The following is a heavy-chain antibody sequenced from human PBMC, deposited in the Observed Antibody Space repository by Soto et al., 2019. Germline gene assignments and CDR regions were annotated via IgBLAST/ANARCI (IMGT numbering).Heavy chain of an antibody. CDR3: AAIAARRGDAFHI. J-gene: IGHJ3*02. Sequence: QLQLQESGPGLVKPSETLSLTCTVSGGSISSSTYYWGWIRQPPGKGLEWIGTIYYSGSTYYNPSLKSRVTISVDTSKNQFSLKLSSVTAADTSVYYRAAIAARRGDAFHIWGQGTMVTVSS. CDR2: IYYSGST. V-gene: IGHV4-39*01. CDR1: GGSISSSTYY. D-gene: IGHD6-6*01.